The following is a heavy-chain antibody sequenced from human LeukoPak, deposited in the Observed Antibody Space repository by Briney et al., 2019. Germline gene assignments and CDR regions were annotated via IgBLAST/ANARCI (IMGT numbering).Heavy chain of an antibody. CDR1: GFTFSSYG. CDR3: ARDRDTYYYDSSSGYYYGAFDI. J-gene: IGHJ3*02. D-gene: IGHD3-22*01. CDR2: IRYDGSNK. Sequence: PGGSLRLSCAASGFTFSSYGMHWVRQAPGKGLEWVAFIRYDGSNKYYADSVKGRFTISRDNSKNTLYLQMNSLRAEDTAVYYCARDRDTYYYDSSSGYYYGAFDIWGQGTMVTVSS. V-gene: IGHV3-30*02.